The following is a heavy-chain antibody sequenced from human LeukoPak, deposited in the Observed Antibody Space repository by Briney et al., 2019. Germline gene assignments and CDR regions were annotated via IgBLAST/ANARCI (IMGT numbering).Heavy chain of an antibody. Sequence: GASVKVSCKASGYTFTSYGISWVRQAPGQGLEWMGGIIPIFGTANYAQKFQGRVTITADESTSTAYMELRSLRSDDTAVYYCARGVPTVVTDFDYWGQGTLVTVSS. D-gene: IGHD4-23*01. CDR3: ARGVPTVVTDFDY. J-gene: IGHJ4*02. CDR1: GYTFTSYG. CDR2: IIPIFGTA. V-gene: IGHV1-69*13.